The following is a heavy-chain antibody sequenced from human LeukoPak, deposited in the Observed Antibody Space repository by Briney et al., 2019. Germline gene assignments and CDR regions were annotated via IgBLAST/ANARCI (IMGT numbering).Heavy chain of an antibody. J-gene: IGHJ4*02. V-gene: IGHV1-18*01. Sequence: ASVKVSCKASGYTFTSYGISWVRQAPGQGLEWMGWINAYNGNTNYAQKLQGRVTMTTDTSTSTAYMELRSLRSDDTAVYYCARAGCSSTSCLNYFDYWGQGTLVTVSS. D-gene: IGHD2-2*01. CDR2: INAYNGNT. CDR3: ARAGCSSTSCLNYFDY. CDR1: GYTFTSYG.